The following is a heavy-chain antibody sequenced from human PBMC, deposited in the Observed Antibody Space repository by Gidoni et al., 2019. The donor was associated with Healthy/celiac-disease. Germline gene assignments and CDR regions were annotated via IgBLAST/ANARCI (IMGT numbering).Heavy chain of an antibody. CDR2: INPNSGGT. V-gene: IGHV1-2*04. Sequence: QVQLVQSGAEVKKPGASVKVSCKASGYTFTGYYMHWVRQAPGQGLEWMGWINPNSGGTNYAQKFQGWVTMTRDTSISTAYMELSRLRSDDTAVYYCARGRKSGSYYYYYGMDVWGQGTTVTVSS. J-gene: IGHJ6*02. CDR3: ARGRKSGSYYYYYGMDV. D-gene: IGHD1-26*01. CDR1: GYTFTGYY.